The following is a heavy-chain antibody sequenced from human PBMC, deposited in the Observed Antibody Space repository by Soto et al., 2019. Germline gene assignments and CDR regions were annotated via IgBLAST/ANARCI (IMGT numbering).Heavy chain of an antibody. CDR3: ARGDGYWFDP. Sequence: SVKVSCKASGGTFSSYAISWVRQAPGQGLEWMGGIIPIFGTANYAQKFQGRVTMTTDTSTSTAYMELRSLRSDDTAVYYCARGDGYWFDPWGQGTLVTVSS. CDR1: GGTFSSYA. CDR2: IIPIFGTA. V-gene: IGHV1-69*05. J-gene: IGHJ5*02. D-gene: IGHD2-2*03.